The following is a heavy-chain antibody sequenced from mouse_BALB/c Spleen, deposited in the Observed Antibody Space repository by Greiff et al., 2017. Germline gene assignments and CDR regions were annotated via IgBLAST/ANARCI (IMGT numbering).Heavy chain of an antibody. V-gene: IGHV1S137*01. CDR1: GYTFTDYA. CDR3: GRSPGSAMDY. J-gene: IGHJ4*01. D-gene: IGHD4-1*01. CDR2: ISTYYGDA. Sequence: QVQLQQSGAELVRPGVSVKISCKGSGYTFTDYAMHWVKQSHAKSLEWIGVISTYYGDASYNQKFKGKATMTVDKSSSTAYMELARLTSEDSAIYYCGRSPGSAMDYWGQGTSVTVSS.